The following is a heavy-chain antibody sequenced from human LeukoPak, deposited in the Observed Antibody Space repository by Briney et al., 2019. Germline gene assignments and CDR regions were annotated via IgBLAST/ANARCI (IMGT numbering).Heavy chain of an antibody. CDR3: ARIPIVGAHIDH. CDR2: ISSSGSTI. D-gene: IGHD1-26*01. V-gene: IGHV3-11*01. J-gene: IGHJ4*02. CDR1: GFTFSDYY. Sequence: SGGSLRLSCAASGFTFSDYYMSWIRQAPGKGLEWVSYISSSGSTIYYADSVKGRFTISRDNAKNSLYLQMDSLRAEDTAVYYCARIPIVGAHIDHWGQGTLVTVSS.